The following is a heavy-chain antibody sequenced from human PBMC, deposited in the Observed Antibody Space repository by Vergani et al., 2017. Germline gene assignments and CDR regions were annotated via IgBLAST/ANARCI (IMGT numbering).Heavy chain of an antibody. CDR2: INHSGRT. CDR1: GGSFSGYY. D-gene: IGHD2-2*01. Sequence: QVQLQQWGAGLLKPSETLSLTCAVYGGSFSGYYWSWIRQPPGKGLEWIGEINHSGRTNYNPSLKSRVTISVDTSKNQFSLKLSSVTAADTAVYYCARWGWKYQLLLPPYYMDVWGKGTTVTVSS. J-gene: IGHJ6*03. V-gene: IGHV4-34*01. CDR3: ARWGWKYQLLLPPYYMDV.